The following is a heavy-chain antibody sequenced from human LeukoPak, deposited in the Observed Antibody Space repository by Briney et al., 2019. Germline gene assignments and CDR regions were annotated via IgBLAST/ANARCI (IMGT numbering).Heavy chain of an antibody. J-gene: IGHJ4*02. CDR2: FSTTGDI. CDR3: ARDHNWGFDY. Sequence: GGSLRLSCAASGFTFSDYAMNWARQPPGKGLEWISYFSTTGDIFYGDSVKGRFTNSRDNAKNSLYLQMDSLRAEDTGVYYCARDHNWGFDYWGQGALVSVSS. V-gene: IGHV3-69-1*01. CDR1: GFTFSDYA. D-gene: IGHD7-27*01.